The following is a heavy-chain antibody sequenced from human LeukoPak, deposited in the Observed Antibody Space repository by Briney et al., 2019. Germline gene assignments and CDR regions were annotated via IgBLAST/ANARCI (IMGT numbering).Heavy chain of an antibody. Sequence: ASVKVSSKASGGTFSSYAISWVRQAPGQGLEWMGRIIPIFGTANYAQKFQGRVTITTDESTSTAYMELSSLRSEDTAVYYCAREMSGDTDYWGQGTLVTVSS. CDR3: AREMSGDTDY. J-gene: IGHJ4*02. D-gene: IGHD2-21*01. V-gene: IGHV1-69*05. CDR1: GGTFSSYA. CDR2: IIPIFGTA.